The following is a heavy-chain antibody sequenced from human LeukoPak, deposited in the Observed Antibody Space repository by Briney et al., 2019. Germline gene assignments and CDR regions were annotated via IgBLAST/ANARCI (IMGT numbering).Heavy chain of an antibody. CDR3: ARHVRGNITIFGVVQYYYYMDV. D-gene: IGHD3-3*01. CDR1: GGSFSGYY. V-gene: IGHV4-34*01. Sequence: PSETLSLTCAVYGGSFSGYYWSWIRQPPGKGLEWIGEINHSGSTNYNPSLKSRVTISVDTSKNQFSLKLSSVTAADTAVYYCARHVRGNITIFGVVQYYYYMDVWGKGTTVTVSS. J-gene: IGHJ6*03. CDR2: INHSGST.